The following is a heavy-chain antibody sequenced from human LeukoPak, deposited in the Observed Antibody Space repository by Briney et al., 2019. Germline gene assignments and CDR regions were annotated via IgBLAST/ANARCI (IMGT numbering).Heavy chain of an antibody. CDR3: ARVGFPASYDSSGYYWDWFDP. D-gene: IGHD3-22*01. CDR2: IIPIFGTA. Sequence: GASVKVSCKASGGTFSSYAISWVRQAPGQGLEWMGGIIPIFGTANYAQKFQGRVTMTRDTSISTAYMELSRLRSDDTAVYYCARVGFPASYDSSGYYWDWFDPWGQGTLVTVSS. CDR1: GGTFSSYA. J-gene: IGHJ5*02. V-gene: IGHV1-69*05.